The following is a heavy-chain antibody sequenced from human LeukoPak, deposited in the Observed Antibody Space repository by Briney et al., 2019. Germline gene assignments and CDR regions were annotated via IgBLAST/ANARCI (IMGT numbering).Heavy chain of an antibody. CDR3: AHRRGWEPDRPWVFDI. J-gene: IGHJ3*02. CDR1: GFSLSTSGVG. CDR2: IYWNDDK. D-gene: IGHD1-26*01. Sequence: SGPTLVKPTQTLTLTCTFSGFSLSTSGVGVGWIRQPPGKALEWLAVIYWNDDKRYSPSLKSRLTITKDTSKNQVVLTMTNMDPVGTATYYCAHRRGWEPDRPWVFDIWGQGTMVTVSS. V-gene: IGHV2-5*01.